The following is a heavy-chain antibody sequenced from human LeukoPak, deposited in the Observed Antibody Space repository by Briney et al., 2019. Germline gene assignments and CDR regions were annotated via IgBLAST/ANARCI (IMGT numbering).Heavy chain of an antibody. J-gene: IGHJ4*02. CDR1: GFTFSSYS. V-gene: IGHV3-21*01. Sequence: PGGSLRLSCAASGFTFSSYSMNWVRQAPGKGLEWVSSISSSSGYIYYADSVKGRFTISRDNAKNSLYLQMNSLRAEDTAVYYCARGKRAAAGTGNYWGQGTLVTVSS. CDR3: ARGKRAAAGTGNY. CDR2: ISSSSGYI. D-gene: IGHD6-13*01.